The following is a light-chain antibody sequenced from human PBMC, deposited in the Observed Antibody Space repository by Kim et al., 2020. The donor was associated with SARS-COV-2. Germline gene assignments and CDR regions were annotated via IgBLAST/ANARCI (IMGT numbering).Light chain of an antibody. V-gene: IGLV3-21*04. CDR1: SIGSKS. CDR3: QVWDPSGDHVV. Sequence: APGKTARITCGGDSIGSKSVHWYQRKPGQAAVVAIYHYTDRPSGLPERFSGSNSGNTATLTISRVEAGDEADYYCQVWDPSGDHVVFGGGTKLTVL. J-gene: IGLJ2*01. CDR2: HYT.